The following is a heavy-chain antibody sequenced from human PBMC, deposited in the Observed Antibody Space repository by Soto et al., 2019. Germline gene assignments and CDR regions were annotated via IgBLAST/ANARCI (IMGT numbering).Heavy chain of an antibody. Sequence: QVQLVESGGGVVQPGRSLRLSCAASGFTFNSYAMHWVCQAPGKGLEWVAVISYDGGNKYYADSVKGRFTISRDNSKNTLYLQMNSLRAEDTAVYYCARDPGSGWPPFDYWGQGTLVTVSS. J-gene: IGHJ4*02. CDR3: ARDPGSGWPPFDY. D-gene: IGHD6-19*01. CDR1: GFTFNSYA. CDR2: ISYDGGNK. V-gene: IGHV3-30-3*01.